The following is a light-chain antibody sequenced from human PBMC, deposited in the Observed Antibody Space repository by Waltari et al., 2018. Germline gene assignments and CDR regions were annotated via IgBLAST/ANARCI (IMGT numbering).Light chain of an antibody. CDR2: GAS. V-gene: IGKV3D-7*01. Sequence: EIVMTQSPATLSLSPGERATLPCRASQRVSSSYLSCYQQKPGQAPRLLIYGASTRATGIPARFSGSGSGTDFTLTISSLQPEDFAVYYCQQYYNLPWTFGQGTKVEIK. CDR1: QRVSSSY. CDR3: QQYYNLPWT. J-gene: IGKJ1*01.